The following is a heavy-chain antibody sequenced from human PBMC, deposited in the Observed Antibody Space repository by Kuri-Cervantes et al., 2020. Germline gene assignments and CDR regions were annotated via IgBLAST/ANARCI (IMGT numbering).Heavy chain of an antibody. CDR1: GGTFSSYA. D-gene: IGHD2-2*01. V-gene: IGHV1-69*13. Sequence: SVKVSCKASGGTFSSYAISWVRQAPGQGLEWMGGIIPIFGTANYAQKFQGRVTITADESTSTAYMELSSLRSEDTAVYYCARVGGYCSSTSCYAADYYYYYGMDVWGQGTTVTVSS. CDR2: IIPIFGTA. CDR3: ARVGGYCSSTSCYAADYYYYYGMDV. J-gene: IGHJ6*02.